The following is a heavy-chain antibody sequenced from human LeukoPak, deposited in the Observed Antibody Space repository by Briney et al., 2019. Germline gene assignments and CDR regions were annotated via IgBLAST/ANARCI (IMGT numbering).Heavy chain of an antibody. J-gene: IGHJ4*02. Sequence: GGSLRLSCAASGFTFSSHHMNWVRQAPGKGLEWLSYVSDSGSTMYYADSVKGRFTISRDNAKNSLYLQMNSLRAEDTAVYYCARASYGVAGSDYWGQGALVTVSS. V-gene: IGHV3-11*01. CDR3: ARASYGVAGSDY. CDR1: GFTFSSHH. CDR2: VSDSGSTM. D-gene: IGHD6-19*01.